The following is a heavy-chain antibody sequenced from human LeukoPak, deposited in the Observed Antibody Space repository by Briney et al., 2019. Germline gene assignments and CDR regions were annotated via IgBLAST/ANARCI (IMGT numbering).Heavy chain of an antibody. CDR3: ARERIIYYYYYMDV. Sequence: GSLRLSCAASGFTFSNAWMSWVRQPPGKGLEWIGYIYYSGSTYYNPSLKSRVTISVDTSKNQFSLKLSSATAADTAVYYCARERIIYYYYYMDVWGKGTTVTVSS. CDR1: GFTFSNAW. V-gene: IGHV4-59*01. CDR2: IYYSGST. J-gene: IGHJ6*03.